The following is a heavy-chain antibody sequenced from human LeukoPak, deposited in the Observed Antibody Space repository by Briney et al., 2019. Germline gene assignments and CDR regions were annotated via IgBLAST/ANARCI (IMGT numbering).Heavy chain of an antibody. V-gene: IGHV3-15*01. Sequence: PGGSLRLSCAASGFTFSNAWMSWVRQAPGKGLEWVGRIKSKTDGGTTDYAAPVKGRFTISRDDSKNTLYLQMNSLKTEDTAVYYCTTEEGYDFWSGLYRPVYWGQGTLVTVSS. J-gene: IGHJ4*02. D-gene: IGHD3-3*01. CDR1: GFTFSNAW. CDR2: IKSKTDGGTT. CDR3: TTEEGYDFWSGLYRPVY.